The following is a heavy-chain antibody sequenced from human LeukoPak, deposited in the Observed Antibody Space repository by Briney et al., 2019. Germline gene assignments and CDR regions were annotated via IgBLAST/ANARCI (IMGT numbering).Heavy chain of an antibody. CDR2: INHSGST. CDR1: GGSFSGYY. Sequence: SETLSLTCAVYGGSFSGYYWSWIRQPPGKGLEWIGEINHSGSTNYNPSLRSRVTISVDTSKNQFSLKLSSVTAADTAVYYCARGYCSGGSCYDSLDYWGQGTLVTVSS. D-gene: IGHD2-15*01. V-gene: IGHV4-34*01. J-gene: IGHJ4*02. CDR3: ARGYCSGGSCYDSLDY.